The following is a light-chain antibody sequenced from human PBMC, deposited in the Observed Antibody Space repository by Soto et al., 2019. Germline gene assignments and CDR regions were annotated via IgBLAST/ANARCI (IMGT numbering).Light chain of an antibody. CDR1: HTVWST. Sequence: EIVMTQSPATLSVSPEERATLSCRASHTVWSTLAWYQQRPGQAPRLLIYGASTRATGIPARFSGSGSGTEFTLSISSLQSEDFAVYYCHQYNKWPLTFGGGTKVEIK. CDR2: GAS. V-gene: IGKV3-15*01. J-gene: IGKJ4*01. CDR3: HQYNKWPLT.